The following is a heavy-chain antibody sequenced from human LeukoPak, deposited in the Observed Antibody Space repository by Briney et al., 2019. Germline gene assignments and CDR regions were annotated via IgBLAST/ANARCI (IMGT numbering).Heavy chain of an antibody. V-gene: IGHV1-69*13. CDR1: GGTFSSYA. Sequence: SVKVSCKASGGTFSSYAISWVRQSPGQGLGWRGGIIPIFGTANYAQKFQGRVTITADESTSTAYMELSSLRSEDTAVYYCASLRNYGLPYWYFDLWGRGTLVTVSS. CDR2: IIPIFGTA. CDR3: ASLRNYGLPYWYFDL. D-gene: IGHD3-16*01. J-gene: IGHJ2*01.